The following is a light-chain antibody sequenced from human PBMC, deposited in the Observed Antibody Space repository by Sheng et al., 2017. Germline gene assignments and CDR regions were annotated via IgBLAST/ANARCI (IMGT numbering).Light chain of an antibody. CDR1: HTVGRY. V-gene: IGKV3-11*01. Sequence: EIVLTQSPVTLSLSPGERATLSCRASHTVGRYLAWYQQKPGQAPRLLIYDTSNRATGIPARFSGSGSGTDFTLSISSLEPEDFAVYYCQQRTNWPTFGQGTKLEIK. J-gene: IGKJ2*01. CDR2: DTS. CDR3: QQRTNWPT.